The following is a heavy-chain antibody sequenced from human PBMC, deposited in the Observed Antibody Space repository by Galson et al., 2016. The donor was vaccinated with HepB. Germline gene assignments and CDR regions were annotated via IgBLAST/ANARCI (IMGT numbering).Heavy chain of an antibody. Sequence: SLRLSCAASGFAFSRYNMNWVRQAPGKGLEWVSSITSSGDYIYYAESLKGRFTISRDNAKNSLYLQMNSLRADDTAVYYCARDPGIYSGFDSTIAVVFDYWGQGTLVTVSS. D-gene: IGHD5-12*01. V-gene: IGHV3-21*01. CDR2: ITSSGDYI. CDR3: ARDPGIYSGFDSTIAVVFDY. J-gene: IGHJ4*02. CDR1: GFAFSRYN.